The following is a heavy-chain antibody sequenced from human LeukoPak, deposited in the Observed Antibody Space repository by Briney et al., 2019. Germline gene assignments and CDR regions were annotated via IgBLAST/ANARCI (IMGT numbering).Heavy chain of an antibody. D-gene: IGHD4-17*01. V-gene: IGHV4-34*01. CDR1: GTSFSSYY. CDR2: VNRSGYT. Sequence: SETLSLTCAVSGTSFSSYYWSWIRQPPGKGLEWIWEVNRSGYTNDNPSLRSRVTIPVETSKNQFSLRRRSVTAADTGESFCARMTTAHDFGGQGTLVTVSS. J-gene: IGHJ4*02. CDR3: ARMTTAHDF.